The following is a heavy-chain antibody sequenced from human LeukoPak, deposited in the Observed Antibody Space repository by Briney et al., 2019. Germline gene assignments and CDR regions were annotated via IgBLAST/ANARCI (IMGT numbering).Heavy chain of an antibody. CDR1: GFTLSSYA. D-gene: IGHD6-13*01. Sequence: GGSLRLSCAAPGFTLSSYAMHWVRQAPGKGLEWVAVISYEGSNKYYADSVKGRFTISRDNSKNTLYLQMNSLRAEDTAVYYCARGIAAVTVWFDPWGQGTLVTVSS. J-gene: IGHJ5*02. CDR3: ARGIAAVTVWFDP. CDR2: ISYEGSNK. V-gene: IGHV3-30*04.